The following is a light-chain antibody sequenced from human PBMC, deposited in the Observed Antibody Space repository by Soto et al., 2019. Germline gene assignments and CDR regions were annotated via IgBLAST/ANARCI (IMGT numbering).Light chain of an antibody. J-gene: IGKJ5*01. CDR2: AAS. CDR3: QQSYSTLIT. Sequence: DIQMTQSPSSLSASVGDRVTITCQASQDINKNLIWYQQKPGKAPKLLIYAASSLQSGVPSRFSGSGSGTDFTLTISSLQPEDFATYYCQQSYSTLITFGQGTRLEIK. V-gene: IGKV1-39*01. CDR1: QDINKN.